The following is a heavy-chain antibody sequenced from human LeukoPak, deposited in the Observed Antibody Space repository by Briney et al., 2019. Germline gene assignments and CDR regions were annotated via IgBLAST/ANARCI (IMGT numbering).Heavy chain of an antibody. J-gene: IGHJ5*02. CDR3: ARDGRYRDIVVVPAAKYNWFDP. Sequence: ASVKVSCNVSGYTLTQLSVRWVRQAPGKGLEWMGGFDVEDGEIIYAQKFQGRVTMTEDTSTDTAYMELSSLRSEDTAVYYCARDGRYRDIVVVPAAKYNWFDPWGQGTLVTVSS. CDR2: FDVEDGEI. V-gene: IGHV1-24*01. CDR1: GYTLTQLS. D-gene: IGHD2-2*01.